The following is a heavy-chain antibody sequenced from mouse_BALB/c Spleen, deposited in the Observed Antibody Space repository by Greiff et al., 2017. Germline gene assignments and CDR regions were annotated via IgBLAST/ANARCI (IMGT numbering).Heavy chain of an antibody. V-gene: IGHV1-54*01. J-gene: IGHJ4*01. Sequence: QVHVKQSGAELVRPGTSVKVSCKASGYAFTNYLIEWVKQRPGQGLEWIGVINPGSGGTNYNEKFKGKATLTADKSSSTAYMQLSSLTSDDSAVYFCARKGYYGNAYAMDYWGQGTSVTVSS. CDR1: GYAFTNYL. D-gene: IGHD2-1*01. CDR3: ARKGYYGNAYAMDY. CDR2: INPGSGGT.